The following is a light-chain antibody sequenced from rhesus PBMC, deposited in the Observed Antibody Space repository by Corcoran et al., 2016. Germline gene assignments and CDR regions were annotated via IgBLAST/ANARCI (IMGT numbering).Light chain of an antibody. CDR3: HQYNNWNS. V-gene: IGKV3S9*01. Sequence: EIVMTQSPATLSLSPGERATLSCRASQSVSSYVAWYQQKPEQAPRLLIYGASSMATGIPDRFSGRGSGTDFTLIISSLEPEDVGVYYCHQYNNWNSFGQGTKVEIK. CDR1: QSVSSY. CDR2: GAS. J-gene: IGKJ2*01.